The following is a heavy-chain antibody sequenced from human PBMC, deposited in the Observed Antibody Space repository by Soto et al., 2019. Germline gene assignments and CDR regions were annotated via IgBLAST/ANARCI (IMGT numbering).Heavy chain of an antibody. V-gene: IGHV4-34*01. CDR1: GGSFSGYY. CDR2: INHSGST. Sequence: SETLSLTCAVYGGSFSGYYWSWIRQPPGKGLEWIGEINHSGSTNYNPSLKSRVTISVDTSKNQFSLKLNSVTAADTAVYYCATGYYDSTFDYWGQGTLVTVSS. J-gene: IGHJ4*02. CDR3: ATGYYDSTFDY. D-gene: IGHD3-22*01.